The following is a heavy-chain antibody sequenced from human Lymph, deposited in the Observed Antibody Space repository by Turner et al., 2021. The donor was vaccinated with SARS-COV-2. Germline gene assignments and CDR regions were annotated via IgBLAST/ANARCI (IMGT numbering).Heavy chain of an antibody. CDR3: ARETVNNWVDP. V-gene: IGHV4-59*01. J-gene: IGHJ5*02. CDR1: GGSMNSNY. D-gene: IGHD2-21*02. CDR2: IYYRGST. Sequence: QVQLQESGPRLVKPLETLSLTCTVSGGSMNSNYWSWIRQPPGKRLEWIGYIYYRGSTNYNPSLESRVTISVDTSRNQFYLNLTSVTAADTAIYYCARETVNNWVDPWGQGTLVTVS.